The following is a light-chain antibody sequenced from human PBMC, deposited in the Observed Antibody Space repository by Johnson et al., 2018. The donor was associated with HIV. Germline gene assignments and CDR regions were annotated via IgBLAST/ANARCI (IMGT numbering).Light chain of an antibody. Sequence: QAVLTQPPSVSAAPGQKVTISCSGTTSNIGDNFVSWYQQFPGTAPKLLIFENNKRPSVIPDRFSASKSGTSATLGITGLQTGDEADYYCGTWDTSLSAGVFGPGTKVSVL. V-gene: IGLV1-51*02. CDR3: GTWDTSLSAGV. CDR1: TSNIGDNF. CDR2: ENN. J-gene: IGLJ1*01.